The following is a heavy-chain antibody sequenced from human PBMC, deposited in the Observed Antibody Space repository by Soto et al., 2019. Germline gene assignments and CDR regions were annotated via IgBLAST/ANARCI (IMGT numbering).Heavy chain of an antibody. CDR2: IYTSGNT. CDR1: GASVTSYY. V-gene: IGHV4-4*07. CDR3: ARDGVGPHGMDV. Sequence: HVQLQGSDPRLLKPSETLSLTCTVSGASVTSYYWSWIRQPAGKGLDWIGRIYTSGNTDYNPSLTSRVTLSLETSQNQVSLKLSSVTAADTAIYYCARDGVGPHGMDVWGQGTTVTVSS. J-gene: IGHJ6*02. D-gene: IGHD2-8*01.